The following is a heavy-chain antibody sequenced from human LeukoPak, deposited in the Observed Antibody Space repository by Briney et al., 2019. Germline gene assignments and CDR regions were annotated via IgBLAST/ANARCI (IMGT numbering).Heavy chain of an antibody. CDR2: IYYSGST. Sequence: SETLSLTCTVSGRSISSSSYYWGWIRQPPGKGLEWIGSIYYSGSTYYNPSLKSRVTISVDTYKNQFSLKLSSVTAADTAVYYCARPTVTNRKYWYFDLWGRGTLVTVSS. D-gene: IGHD4-17*01. CDR1: GRSISSSSYY. V-gene: IGHV4-39*01. CDR3: ARPTVTNRKYWYFDL. J-gene: IGHJ2*01.